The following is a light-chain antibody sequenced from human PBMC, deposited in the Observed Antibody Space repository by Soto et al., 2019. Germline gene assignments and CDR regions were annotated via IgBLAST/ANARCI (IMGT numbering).Light chain of an antibody. J-gene: IGLJ2*01. V-gene: IGLV2-23*01. CDR1: SSDVGSYNL. CDR2: EGS. Sequence: QSALTQPASVSESPGQSITISCSGTSSDVGSYNLGSWYQQHPHKAPKLMIYEGSKRPSGVSSRFSGSKSGNTASLTIAGLQAEDEADYYCCSYAGTGTPVVFGGGTQLTVL. CDR3: CSYAGTGTPVV.